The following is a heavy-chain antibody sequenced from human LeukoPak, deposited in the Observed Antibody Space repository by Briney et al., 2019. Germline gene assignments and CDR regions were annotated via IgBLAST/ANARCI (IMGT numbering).Heavy chain of an antibody. V-gene: IGHV1-2*06. Sequence: ASVKVSCKASGYTFTSYYIHWVRQAPGQGLEWMGRINPNSGATNYAQKFQGRVTMTRDTSISTAYMELTTLRSDDTAVYYCAKSIEYCGADCYGYFDLWGRGTLVTVSS. CDR2: INPNSGAT. CDR1: GYTFTSYY. CDR3: AKSIEYCGADCYGYFDL. J-gene: IGHJ2*01. D-gene: IGHD2-21*02.